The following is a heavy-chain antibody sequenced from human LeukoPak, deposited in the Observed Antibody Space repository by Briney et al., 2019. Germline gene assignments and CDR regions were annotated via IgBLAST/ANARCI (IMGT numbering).Heavy chain of an antibody. CDR3: AKDRATVTTLRWFDP. Sequence: GGSLRLSCAASGFTVSSYGMHWVRQAPGKGLEWVAVISYDGSNKYYADSVKGRFTISRDNSKNTLYLQMNSLRAEDTAVYYCAKDRATVTTLRWFDPWGQGTLVTVSS. CDR2: ISYDGSNK. V-gene: IGHV3-30*18. CDR1: GFTVSSYG. J-gene: IGHJ5*02. D-gene: IGHD4-17*01.